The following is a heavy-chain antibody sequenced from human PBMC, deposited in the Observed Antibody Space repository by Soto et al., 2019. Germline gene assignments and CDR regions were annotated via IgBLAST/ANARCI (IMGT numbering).Heavy chain of an antibody. CDR3: AKVFSPEGGNYFDY. CDR2: ISNSFSDGNT. J-gene: IGHJ4*02. CDR1: GFTFSSFA. Sequence: GGSLRLSCAASGFTFSSFAMDWVRQAPGKGLEWVSAISNSFSDGNTHYADSVKGRFTISRDNGKNTVFLEMNSLRAEDTAVYYCAKVFSPEGGNYFDYWGQGTLVTVSS. V-gene: IGHV3-23*01.